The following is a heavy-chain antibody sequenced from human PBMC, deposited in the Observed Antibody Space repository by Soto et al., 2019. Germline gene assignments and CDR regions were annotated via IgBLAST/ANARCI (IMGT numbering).Heavy chain of an antibody. CDR1: GGSISSGGYS. J-gene: IGHJ4*02. CDR3: ARVPDY. CDR2: IYHSMST. Sequence: QLQLQESGSGLVKPSQTLSLTCAVSGGSISSGGYSWSWIRQPPGKGLEWIGYIYHSMSTYNPSLKSRVTISVDRSKNQFSLKLSSVTAADTAVYYCARVPDYWGQGTLVTVSS. V-gene: IGHV4-30-2*01.